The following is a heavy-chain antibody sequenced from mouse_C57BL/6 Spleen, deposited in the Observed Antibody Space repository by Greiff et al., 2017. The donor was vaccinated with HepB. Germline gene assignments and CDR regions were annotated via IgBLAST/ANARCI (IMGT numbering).Heavy chain of an antibody. CDR1: GYTFTSYN. CDR2: IYPGNGDT. V-gene: IGHV1-12*01. J-gene: IGHJ2*01. Sequence: QVQLQQSGAELVRPGASVKKSCKASGYTFTSYNMHWVKQTPRQGLEWIGAIYPGNGDTSYNQKFKGKATLTVDKSSSTAYMQVRSLTSEDSAVYFCARQTVVAEGDYFDYGGQGTTLTVSS. D-gene: IGHD1-1*01. CDR3: ARQTVVAEGDYFDY.